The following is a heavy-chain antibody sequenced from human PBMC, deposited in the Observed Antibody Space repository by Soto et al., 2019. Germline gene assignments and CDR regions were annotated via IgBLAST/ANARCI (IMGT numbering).Heavy chain of an antibody. CDR1: GGTFSSYA. Sequence: QVQLVQSGAEVKKPGSSVKVSCKASGGTFSSYAISWVRQAPGQGLEWLGGIIPIFGTANYAQKFQGRVTITADESTSTAYMELSSLRSEDTAVYYCASAVAGTMGAYYYGMDVWGQGPTVTVSS. J-gene: IGHJ6*02. CDR3: ASAVAGTMGAYYYGMDV. CDR2: IIPIFGTA. D-gene: IGHD6-19*01. V-gene: IGHV1-69*01.